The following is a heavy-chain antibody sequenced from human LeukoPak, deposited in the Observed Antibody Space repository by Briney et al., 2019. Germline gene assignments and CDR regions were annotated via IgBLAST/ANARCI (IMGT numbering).Heavy chain of an antibody. V-gene: IGHV4-4*07. CDR3: ARVNCSSTSCYPLWAFDI. D-gene: IGHD2-2*01. Sequence: SETLSLTCTVSGGSISSYYWSWIRQPPGKGLEWIGRIYTSGSTNYNPSLKSRVTMSVDTSKNRFSLKLSSVTAADTAVYYCARVNCSSTSCYPLWAFDIWGQGTMVTVSS. J-gene: IGHJ3*02. CDR2: IYTSGST. CDR1: GGSISSYY.